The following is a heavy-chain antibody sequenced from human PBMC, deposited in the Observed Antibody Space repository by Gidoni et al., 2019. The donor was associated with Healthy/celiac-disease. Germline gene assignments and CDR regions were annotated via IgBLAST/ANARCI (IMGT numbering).Heavy chain of an antibody. CDR1: GFTFSSYG. CDR2: ICYDGSNK. D-gene: IGHD3-10*01. Sequence: QVQLVASGGGVVQPGRSLRLTCAASGFTFSSYGMHWVRQAPGKGLEWVAVICYDGSNKYYADSVKGRFTISRDNSKNTLYLQMNSLRAEDTAVYYCARDTGYFDYWGQGTLVTVSS. V-gene: IGHV3-33*01. CDR3: ARDTGYFDY. J-gene: IGHJ4*02.